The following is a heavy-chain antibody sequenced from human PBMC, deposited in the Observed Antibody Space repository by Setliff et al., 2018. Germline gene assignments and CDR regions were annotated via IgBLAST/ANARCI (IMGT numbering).Heavy chain of an antibody. D-gene: IGHD3-16*01. CDR1: TFTFTKYA. Sequence: GGSLRLSCVASTFTFTKYAVTWVRQAPGKGLEWVSSIHVSGDRDTFYTDSVKGRFTISRDSSKNTLYLQMNSLRAEDTAVYYCAKPQVGLRWGFESWGQGTLVTVSS. V-gene: IGHV3-23*01. CDR3: AKPQVGLRWGFES. J-gene: IGHJ4*02. CDR2: IHVSGDRDT.